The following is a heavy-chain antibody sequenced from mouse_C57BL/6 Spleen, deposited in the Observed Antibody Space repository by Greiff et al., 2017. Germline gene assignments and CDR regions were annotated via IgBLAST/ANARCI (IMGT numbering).Heavy chain of an antibody. J-gene: IGHJ4*01. CDR1: GYTFTDYE. Sequence: VKLMESGAELVRPGASVTLSCKASGYTFTDYEMHWVKQTPVHGLEWIGAIDPETGGTAYNQKFKGKAILTADKSSSTAYMELRSLTSEDSAVYYCTMGDYYAMDYWGQGTSVTVSS. CDR3: TMGDYYAMDY. CDR2: IDPETGGT. V-gene: IGHV1-15*01.